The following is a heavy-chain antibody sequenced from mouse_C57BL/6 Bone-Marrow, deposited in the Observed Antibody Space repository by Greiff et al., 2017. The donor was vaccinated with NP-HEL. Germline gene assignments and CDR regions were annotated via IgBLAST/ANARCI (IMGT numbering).Heavy chain of an antibody. J-gene: IGHJ1*03. CDR1: GYTFTSYW. D-gene: IGHD1-1*01. Sequence: QVQLQQPGAELVRPGTSVKLSCKASGYTFTSYWMHWVKQRPGQGLEWIGVIDPSDSYTNYNQKFKGKATLTVDTSTSTAYMQLSSLTSEDSAVYYGAREGVYYGSSPYWYFDVWGTGTTVTVSS. CDR2: IDPSDSYT. V-gene: IGHV1-59*01. CDR3: AREGVYYGSSPYWYFDV.